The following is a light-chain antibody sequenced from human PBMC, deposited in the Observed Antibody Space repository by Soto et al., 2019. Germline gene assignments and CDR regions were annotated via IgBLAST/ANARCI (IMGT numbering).Light chain of an antibody. V-gene: IGLV2-14*01. CDR3: ISKTGSRTLVV. CDR1: SSDVGGYNY. Sequence: QSALTQPASLSGSPGQSITLSCTGTSSDVGGYNYVSWYQHHPGKAPKLMIYEVSSRPSGVSNRFSGSKSGNTASLTISGLQAEDEADYYCISKTGSRTLVVFGGGTKVTVL. J-gene: IGLJ2*01. CDR2: EVS.